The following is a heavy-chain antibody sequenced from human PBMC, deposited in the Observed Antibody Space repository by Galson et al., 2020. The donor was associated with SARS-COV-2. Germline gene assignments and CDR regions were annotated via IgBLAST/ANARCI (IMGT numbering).Heavy chain of an antibody. CDR3: TRRGVWFGESLDAFDI. J-gene: IGHJ3*02. CDR1: GFTFSNAW. D-gene: IGHD3-10*01. V-gene: IGHV3-15*01. Sequence: GESLKISCAASGFTFSNAWMSWVRQAPGKGLEWVGRIKSKTDGGTTDYAAPMKGRFTISRDDSKNTLYLQMNSLKTEDTAVYYCTRRGVWFGESLDAFDIWGQGTMVTVSS. CDR2: IKSKTDGGTT.